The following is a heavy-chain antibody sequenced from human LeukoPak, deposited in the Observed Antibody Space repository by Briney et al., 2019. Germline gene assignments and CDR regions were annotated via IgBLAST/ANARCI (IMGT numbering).Heavy chain of an antibody. CDR2: INGAGSST. CDR3: AGVAVAGYDAFDI. Sequence: GGSLRLSCAASGFTFSSSAMAWVRQAPGKGLEWVSRINGAGSSTSYADSVKGRFIISRDNAKNTLYLQVNSLRAEDTAMYYCAGVAVAGYDAFDIWGPGTMVTVPS. V-gene: IGHV3-74*01. D-gene: IGHD6-19*01. J-gene: IGHJ3*02. CDR1: GFTFSSSA.